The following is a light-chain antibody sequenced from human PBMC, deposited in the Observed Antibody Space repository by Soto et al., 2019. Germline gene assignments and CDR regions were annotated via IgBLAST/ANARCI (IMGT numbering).Light chain of an antibody. CDR2: DAS. V-gene: IGKV3-20*01. CDR3: QQFSSYPLT. Sequence: ESVLTQSPGTLSLSPGERATLSCRASHTVRNNYLAWYQKKPGQAPRLLIYDASSRATGIPDRFSGGGSGTDFTLTISRLQPEDFAVYYCQQFSSYPLTFGGGTTVDI. CDR1: HTVRNNY. J-gene: IGKJ4*01.